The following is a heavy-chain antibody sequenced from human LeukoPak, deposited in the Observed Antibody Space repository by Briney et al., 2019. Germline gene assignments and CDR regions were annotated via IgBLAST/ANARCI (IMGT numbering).Heavy chain of an antibody. V-gene: IGHV3-33*01. Sequence: GGSLRLPCAASGFTFSSYGMHWVRQAPGKGLEWVAVIWYDGSNKYYADSVKGRFTISRDNSKNTLYLQMNSLRAEDTAVYYCARGRGSTAGLFDYWGQGTLVTVSS. CDR3: ARGRGSTAGLFDY. CDR2: IWYDGSNK. CDR1: GFTFSSYG. J-gene: IGHJ4*02. D-gene: IGHD5-12*01.